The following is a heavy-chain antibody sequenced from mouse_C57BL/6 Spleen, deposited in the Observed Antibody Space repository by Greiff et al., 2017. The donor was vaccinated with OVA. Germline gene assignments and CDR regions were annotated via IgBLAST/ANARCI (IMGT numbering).Heavy chain of an antibody. CDR2: ISSGSSTI. CDR3: ARRDGYYHSYWYFDV. CDR1: GFTFSDYG. Sequence: EVKVIESGGGLVKPGGSLKLSCAASGFTFSDYGMHWVRQAPEKGLEWVAYISSGSSTIYYADTVKGRFTISRDNAKNTLFLQMTSLRSEDTAMYYCARRDGYYHSYWYFDVWGTGTTVTVSS. J-gene: IGHJ1*03. V-gene: IGHV5-17*01. D-gene: IGHD2-3*01.